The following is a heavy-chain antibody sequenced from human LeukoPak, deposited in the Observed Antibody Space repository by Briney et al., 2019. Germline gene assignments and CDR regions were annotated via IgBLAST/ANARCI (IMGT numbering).Heavy chain of an antibody. CDR3: AKDVGTSWQGPYFDY. CDR2: ISWNGGSM. CDR1: GFTFDNHA. D-gene: IGHD6-13*01. V-gene: IGHV3-9*01. Sequence: GGSLRLSCAASGFTFDNHAMHWVRQAPGKGLEWVSGISWNGGSMGYADSVKGRFTISRDNAKNSLYLQMNSLRAEDTAFYYCAKDVGTSWQGPYFDYWGQGALVTVSS. J-gene: IGHJ4*02.